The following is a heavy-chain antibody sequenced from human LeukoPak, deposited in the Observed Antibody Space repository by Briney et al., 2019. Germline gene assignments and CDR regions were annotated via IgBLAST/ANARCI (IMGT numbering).Heavy chain of an antibody. J-gene: IGHJ4*02. V-gene: IGHV1-8*03. CDR2: INPNSGGT. D-gene: IGHD1-26*01. CDR3: ARGRSKWELLLGY. CDR1: GGTFSSYA. Sequence: GASVKVSCKASGGTFSSYAISWVRQAPGQGLEWMGWINPNSGGTNYAQKFQGRVTITRNTSISTAYMELSSLRSEDTAVYYCARGRSKWELLLGYWGQGTLVTVSS.